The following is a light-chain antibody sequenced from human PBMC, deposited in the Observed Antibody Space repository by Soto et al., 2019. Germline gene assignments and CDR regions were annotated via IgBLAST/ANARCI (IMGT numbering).Light chain of an antibody. V-gene: IGKV3-20*01. CDR3: HQYGGSPPHS. Sequence: IVLTQSPGTLSESPGERATLSCRASQSVRRNCLAWYQQKPGQAPRLLIYGASNRATGIPDRFSGGGSGTDFTLTITRLEPEDFAVYYCHQYGGSPPHSFGQGTNLEIK. CDR2: GAS. J-gene: IGKJ2*03. CDR1: QSVRRNC.